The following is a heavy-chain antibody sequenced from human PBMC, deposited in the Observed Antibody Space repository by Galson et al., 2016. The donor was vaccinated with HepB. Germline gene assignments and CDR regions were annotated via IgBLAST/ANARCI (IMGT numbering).Heavy chain of an antibody. V-gene: IGHV1-2*06. J-gene: IGHJ3*01. CDR2: INPNSGDT. CDR3: RREVYYDSGAYYPQRFAFDL. CDR1: GYNFTGYY. D-gene: IGHD3-22*01. Sequence: SVKVSCKASGYNFTGYYIHWVRQAPGQGLEWMGRINPNSGDTNYGQQFQGRVTMTRDTSISTAYMELSSLRSNDTAVYYCRREVYYDSGAYYPQRFAFDLGGQGTIVSVAS.